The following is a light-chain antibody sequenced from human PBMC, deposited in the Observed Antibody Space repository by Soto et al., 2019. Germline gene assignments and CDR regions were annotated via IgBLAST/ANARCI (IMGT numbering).Light chain of an antibody. Sequence: DVQMTQSQSSVSAAVGDRVTITCRASQGISTNLAWYQQKPGKAPKLLIYAASSLQSGVPPRFSGSGSGTDFTLTISSLQPEDFAIYYCQQANRVPLSFGQGTRL. CDR2: AAS. CDR1: QGISTN. V-gene: IGKV1-12*01. CDR3: QQANRVPLS. J-gene: IGKJ5*01.